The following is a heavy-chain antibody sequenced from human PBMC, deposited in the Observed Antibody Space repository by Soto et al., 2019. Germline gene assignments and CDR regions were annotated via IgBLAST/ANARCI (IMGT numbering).Heavy chain of an antibody. CDR2: IYYSGST. V-gene: IGHV4-30-4*01. Sequence: PSETLSLTCTVSGGSISSGDYYWSWIRQPPGKGLEWIGYIYYSGSTYYNPSLKSRVTISVDTSKNQFSLKLSSVTAADTAVYYCARAGGFVAANDAFDIWGQGTMVTVSS. CDR3: ARAGGFVAANDAFDI. D-gene: IGHD2-15*01. CDR1: GGSISSGDYY. J-gene: IGHJ3*02.